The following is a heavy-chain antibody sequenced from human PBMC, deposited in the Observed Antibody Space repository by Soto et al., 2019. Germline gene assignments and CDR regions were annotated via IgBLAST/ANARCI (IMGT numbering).Heavy chain of an antibody. CDR3: ARQPMDV. J-gene: IGHJ6*02. CDR1: GFTFSSYS. CDR2: ISSSSTI. Sequence: GGSLRLSCAASGFTFSSYSMNWVRQAPGKGLEWVSYISSSSTIYNADSVKGRFTISRDKAKNSLYLQMNSLRDEDTAVYYCARQPMDVWGQGTTVTVSS. V-gene: IGHV3-48*02.